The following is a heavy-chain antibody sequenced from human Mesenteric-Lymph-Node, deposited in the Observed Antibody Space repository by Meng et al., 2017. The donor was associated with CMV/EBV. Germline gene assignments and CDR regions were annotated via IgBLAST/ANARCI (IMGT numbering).Heavy chain of an antibody. CDR1: RSGGYY. CDR3: ARDHGSRYCSGGSCQGIDY. J-gene: IGHJ4*02. Sequence: RSGGYYWSWIRQHPGKGLEWIGYIYYSGSTYYNPSLKSRVTISVDTSKNQFSLKLSSVTAADTAVYYCARDHGSRYCSGGSCQGIDYWGQGTLVTVSS. D-gene: IGHD2-15*01. CDR2: IYYSGST. V-gene: IGHV4-31*02.